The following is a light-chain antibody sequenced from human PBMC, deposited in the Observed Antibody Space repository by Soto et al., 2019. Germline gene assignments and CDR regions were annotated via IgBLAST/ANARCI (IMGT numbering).Light chain of an antibody. CDR1: QSVRNL. Sequence: EIVLTQSPATPSLSPGERATLSCRASQSVRNLLAWYQQKPGQAPRLLIYDSSNRATGIPARFSGSGSGTDFTLTISRLEPEDFAVYYCQQYGVSRTFGQGTKVDIK. CDR3: QQYGVSRT. V-gene: IGKV3-11*01. CDR2: DSS. J-gene: IGKJ1*01.